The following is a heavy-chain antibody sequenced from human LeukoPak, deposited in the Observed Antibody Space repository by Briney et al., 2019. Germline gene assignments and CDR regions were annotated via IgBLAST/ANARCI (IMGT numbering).Heavy chain of an antibody. Sequence: TGGSPRLSCAASGFTFSSYAMSWVRQAPGKGLEWVSAISGSGGTTYYADSVKGRFTISRDNSKNTLYLQMNSLRAEDTAVYYCAKSATGTTSNWFDPWGQGTLVTVSS. D-gene: IGHD1-7*01. J-gene: IGHJ5*02. CDR2: ISGSGGTT. CDR3: AKSATGTTSNWFDP. CDR1: GFTFSSYA. V-gene: IGHV3-23*01.